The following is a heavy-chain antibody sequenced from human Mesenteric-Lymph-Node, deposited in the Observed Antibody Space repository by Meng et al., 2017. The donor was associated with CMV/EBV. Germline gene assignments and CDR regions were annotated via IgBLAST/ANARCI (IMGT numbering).Heavy chain of an antibody. J-gene: IGHJ5*02. CDR1: GYTFADFY. CDR3: ARDNVNPEGFDP. CDR2: INPNSGVS. Sequence: QVQLVQSRAEVGKPGAAGMVSCKASGYTFADFYIHWVRQAPGPGLEVMGRINPNSGVSNSAQNFQGRVTMTRDTSINAAYMELGRLTSDDTAVYYCARDNVNPEGFDPWGQGTLVTVSS. V-gene: IGHV1-2*06. D-gene: IGHD2/OR15-2a*01.